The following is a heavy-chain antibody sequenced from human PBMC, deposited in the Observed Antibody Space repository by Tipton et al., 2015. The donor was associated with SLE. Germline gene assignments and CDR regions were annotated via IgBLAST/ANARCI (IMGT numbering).Heavy chain of an antibody. CDR3: ARGYSSTAGPYYFDY. CDR1: GGSFSGYY. J-gene: IGHJ4*02. D-gene: IGHD6-13*01. Sequence: LRLSCAVYGGSFSGYYWSWIRQPPGKGLEWIGEINHSGSTNYNPSLKSRVTISVDTSKNQFSLKLSSVTAADTAVYYCARGYSSTAGPYYFDYWGQGTLVTVSS. CDR2: INHSGST. V-gene: IGHV4-34*01.